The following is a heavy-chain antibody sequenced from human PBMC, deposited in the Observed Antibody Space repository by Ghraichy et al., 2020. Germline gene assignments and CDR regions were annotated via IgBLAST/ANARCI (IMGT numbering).Heavy chain of an antibody. D-gene: IGHD2-15*01. CDR2: INHSGST. Sequence: SETLSLTCAVYGGSFSGYYWSWIRQPPGKGLEWIGEINHSGSTNYNPSLKSRVTISVDTSKNQFSLKLSSVTAADTAVYYCARAAMNDCSGGSCFRNWFDPWGQGTLVTVSS. V-gene: IGHV4-34*01. CDR3: ARAAMNDCSGGSCFRNWFDP. CDR1: GGSFSGYY. J-gene: IGHJ5*02.